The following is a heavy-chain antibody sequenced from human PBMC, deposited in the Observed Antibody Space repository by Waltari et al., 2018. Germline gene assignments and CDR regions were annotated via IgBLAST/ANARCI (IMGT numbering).Heavy chain of an antibody. J-gene: IGHJ4*02. CDR1: GFTFSNYW. Sequence: EVQLVESGGGLVQPGGSLRLSCAASGFTFSNYWMHWVRQAPGKGPGGVSSICTDGGSKTYPDSVEGRFTISRDNAKNTLYLQMNRLRAGDTAVYYCARDRGYGYYFDYLGQGTLVTVSS. V-gene: IGHV3-74*01. D-gene: IGHD5-18*01. CDR2: ICTDGGSK. CDR3: ARDRGYGYYFDY.